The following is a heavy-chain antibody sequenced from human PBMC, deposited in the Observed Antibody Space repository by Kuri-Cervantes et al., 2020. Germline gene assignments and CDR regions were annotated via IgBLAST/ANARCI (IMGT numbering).Heavy chain of an antibody. V-gene: IGHV3-11*04. CDR2: ISSSGSTI. CDR3: ARDGGCSSANCFRNLGFDP. CDR1: GFTFSDYY. J-gene: IGHJ5*02. Sequence: GGSLRLSCAASGFTFSDYYMSWIRQAPGKGLEWVSYISSSGSTIYYADSVKGRFTISRDNAKNSLYHQMNSLRAEDSAVYYCARDGGCSSANCFRNLGFDPWGQGTLVTVSS. D-gene: IGHD2-2*01.